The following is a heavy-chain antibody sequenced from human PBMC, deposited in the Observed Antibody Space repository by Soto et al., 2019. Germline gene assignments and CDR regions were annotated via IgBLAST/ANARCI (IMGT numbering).Heavy chain of an antibody. CDR1: VFTFSDYH. Sequence: QVQLVESGGGLVKPGGSLRLSCAVSVFTFSDYHMSWIRQAPGKGLEWVSFIESRGRTISYADSVKGRFTISRDNANNSLFLQMNSLRAEDTAVYYCVRQAARNYFDFWGQGTLLTVSS. V-gene: IGHV3-11*01. D-gene: IGHD6-6*01. CDR3: VRQAARNYFDF. CDR2: IESRGRTI. J-gene: IGHJ4*02.